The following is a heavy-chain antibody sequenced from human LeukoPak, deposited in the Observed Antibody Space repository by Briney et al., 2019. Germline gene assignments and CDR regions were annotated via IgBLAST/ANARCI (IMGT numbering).Heavy chain of an antibody. CDR2: ISGSGGST. J-gene: IGHJ4*02. CDR1: GFTFSSYA. Sequence: PGGSLRLSCAASGFTFSSYAMSWVRQAPGKGLEWVSAISGSGGSTYYADSVKGRFTISRDNSKNTLYLQMNSLRAEDTAVYYCAKDPLPGSCYVDYFDYWGQGTLVTVSS. CDR3: AKDPLPGSCYVDYFDY. D-gene: IGHD1-26*01. V-gene: IGHV3-23*01.